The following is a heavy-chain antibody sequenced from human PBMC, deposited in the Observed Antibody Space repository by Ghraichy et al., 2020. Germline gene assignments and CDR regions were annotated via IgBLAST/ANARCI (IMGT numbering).Heavy chain of an antibody. V-gene: IGHV4-39*01. CDR1: GGSIKNSGRY. CDR3: ARHGGSSGWDNFDY. CDR2: IYHSGST. Sequence: SETLSLTCTVSGGSIKNSGRYWGWLRQPPEKGLEWIAGIYHSGSTYYSPSLKGRVTIYVDTSKNQFSLQLNSVTAADTAVYYCARHGGSSGWDNFDYWGQGALVTVSS. D-gene: IGHD6-19*01. J-gene: IGHJ4*02.